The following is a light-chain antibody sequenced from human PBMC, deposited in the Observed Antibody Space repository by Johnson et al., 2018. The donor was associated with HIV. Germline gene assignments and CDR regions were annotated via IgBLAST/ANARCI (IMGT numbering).Light chain of an antibody. CDR2: DNN. CDR1: SSNIGNNY. V-gene: IGLV1-51*01. CDR3: GKWDSSLNV. Sequence: QSVLTQPPSVSAAPGQKVAISCSGSSSNIGNNYVSWYQQVPGTAPKLLIYDNNRRPSGIPDRFSGSKSGSLATLGITGLQTGDEADYYCGKWDSSLNVFGTGTKVTVL. J-gene: IGLJ1*01.